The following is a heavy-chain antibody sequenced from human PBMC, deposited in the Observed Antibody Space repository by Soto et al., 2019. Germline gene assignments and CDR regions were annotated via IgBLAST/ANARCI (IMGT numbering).Heavy chain of an antibody. CDR1: GFTFSDHY. D-gene: IGHD1-26*01. Sequence: EVQLVESGGGLVQPGGSLRLSCAASGFTFSDHYMDWVRQAPGKGLEWVGRSRNNANSYSTEYAASVKGRFTMSRDESKNVLYLQMNRLKTEDTGVYFCASFSGSYTMGVDYWGQGALGTVSS. J-gene: IGHJ4*02. CDR3: ASFSGSYTMGVDY. CDR2: SRNNANSYST. V-gene: IGHV3-72*01.